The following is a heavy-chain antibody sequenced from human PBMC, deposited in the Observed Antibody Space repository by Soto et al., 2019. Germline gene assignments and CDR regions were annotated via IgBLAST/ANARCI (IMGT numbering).Heavy chain of an antibody. Sequence: EVQLVESGGGLVQPGRSLRLSCAASGFTFDNCGMHWVRQAPGKGLEWVAGISWDSSTIGYADSVKGRFIISRDDAKTSLYLQMDSLRGEDTALYYCVQGRYQTMATPLDHWGHGTQVIVSS. CDR2: ISWDSSTI. D-gene: IGHD2-15*01. CDR3: VQGRYQTMATPLDH. V-gene: IGHV3-9*01. CDR1: GFTFDNCG. J-gene: IGHJ4*01.